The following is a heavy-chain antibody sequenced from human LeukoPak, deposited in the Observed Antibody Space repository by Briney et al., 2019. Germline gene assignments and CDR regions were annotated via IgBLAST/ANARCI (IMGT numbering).Heavy chain of an antibody. CDR1: GFTFSSYA. CDR3: ARDIREYYYDSAPDY. D-gene: IGHD3-22*01. CDR2: INTDGSST. Sequence: GGSLRLSCAASGFTFSSYAMSWVRQAPGKGLVWVSRINTDGSSTSYADSVKGRFTISRDNAKNTLYLQMNSLRAEDTAIYYCARDIREYYYDSAPDYWGQGTLVTVSS. J-gene: IGHJ4*02. V-gene: IGHV3-74*01.